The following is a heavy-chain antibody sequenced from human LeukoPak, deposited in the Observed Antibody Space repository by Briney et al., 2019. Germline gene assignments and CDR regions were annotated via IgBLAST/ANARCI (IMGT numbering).Heavy chain of an antibody. CDR3: ARDIVVVPAAISGWFDP. CDR1: GYTFTSYY. D-gene: IGHD2-2*02. CDR2: IKPSGGST. Sequence: GASVKVSCKASGYTFTSYYMHWVRQAPGQGLEWMGIIKPSGGSTSYAQKFQGRVTMTRDTSTSTVYMELSSLRSEDTAVYYCARDIVVVPAAISGWFDPWGQGTLVTVSS. J-gene: IGHJ5*02. V-gene: IGHV1-46*01.